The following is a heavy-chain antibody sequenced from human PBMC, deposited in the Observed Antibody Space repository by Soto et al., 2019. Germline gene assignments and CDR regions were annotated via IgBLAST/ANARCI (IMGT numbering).Heavy chain of an antibody. CDR3: ARGGDCSGGSCYLSPFDY. D-gene: IGHD2-15*01. Sequence: QVQLQQWGAGLLKPSETLSLTCAVYGGSFSGYYWSWIRQPPGKGLEWIGEINHSGSTNYNPSLKCRVTISVDTSKNQFSLKLSSVTAADTAVYYCARGGDCSGGSCYLSPFDYWGQGTLVTVSS. CDR1: GGSFSGYY. CDR2: INHSGST. V-gene: IGHV4-34*01. J-gene: IGHJ4*02.